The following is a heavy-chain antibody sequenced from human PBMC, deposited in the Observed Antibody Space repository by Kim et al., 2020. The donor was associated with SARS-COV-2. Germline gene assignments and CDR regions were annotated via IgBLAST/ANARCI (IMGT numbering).Heavy chain of an antibody. CDR2: IKSKTDGGTT. CDR3: TTDLLAAAGTIY. J-gene: IGHJ4*02. V-gene: IGHV3-15*01. CDR1: GFTFSNAW. Sequence: GGSLRLSCAASGFTFSNAWMSWVRQAPGKGLEWVGRIKSKTDGGTTDYAAPVKGRFTISRDDSKNTLYLQMNSLKTEDTAVYYCTTDLLAAAGTIYWGQGTLVTVSS. D-gene: IGHD6-13*01.